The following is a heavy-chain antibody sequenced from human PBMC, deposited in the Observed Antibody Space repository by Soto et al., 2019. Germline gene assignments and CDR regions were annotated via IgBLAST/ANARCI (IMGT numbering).Heavy chain of an antibody. CDR1: GFTFSSYA. CDR2: ISYDGSNK. J-gene: IGHJ4*02. Sequence: GGSLRLSCAASGFTFSSYAMHWVRQAPGKGLEWVAVISYDGSNKYYADSVKGRFTISRDNSKNTLYLQMNSLRAEDTAVYYCARDGYSHDYGDYISYYFDYWGQGTLVTVSS. D-gene: IGHD4-17*01. V-gene: IGHV3-30-3*01. CDR3: ARDGYSHDYGDYISYYFDY.